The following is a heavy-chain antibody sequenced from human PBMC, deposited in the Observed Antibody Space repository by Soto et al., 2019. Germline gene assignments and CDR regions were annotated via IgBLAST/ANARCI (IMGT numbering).Heavy chain of an antibody. J-gene: IGHJ3*02. CDR3: ARDWYYYGSGSYYGSDVFDI. CDR1: GYSFTSYG. Sequence: QVQLVQSGAEVKKPGASVMVSCNASGYSFTSYGISWVRQAPGQGLEWMGWISAYNGNTYYAQKVQGRVTMTTDTPTITAYMELRSLRSDDTAVYYCARDWYYYGSGSYYGSDVFDIWGQGTMVTVSS. V-gene: IGHV1-18*01. D-gene: IGHD3-10*01. CDR2: ISAYNGNT.